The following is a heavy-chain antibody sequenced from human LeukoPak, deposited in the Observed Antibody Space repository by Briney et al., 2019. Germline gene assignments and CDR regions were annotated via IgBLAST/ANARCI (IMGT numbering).Heavy chain of an antibody. CDR2: INPNSGGT. CDR3: ARVSKVLAVAGTSDY. D-gene: IGHD6-19*01. V-gene: IGHV1-2*06. J-gene: IGHJ4*02. CDR1: GYTFTSNY. Sequence: GASVKVSCKASGYTFTSNYIHWVRQAPGQGLEWMGRINPNSGGTNYAQKFQGKVTMTRDTSISTAYMELSRLRSDDTAVYYCARVSKVLAVAGTSDYWGQGTLVTVSS.